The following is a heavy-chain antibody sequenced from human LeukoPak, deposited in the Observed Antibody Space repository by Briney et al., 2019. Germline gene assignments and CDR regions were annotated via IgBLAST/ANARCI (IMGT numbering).Heavy chain of an antibody. CDR3: AKDLGGKPYYYYGMDV. CDR1: GFTFSSYA. J-gene: IGHJ6*02. V-gene: IGHV3-23*01. Sequence: GGSLRLSCAASGFTFSSYAMSWVRQAPGKGLEWVSAISGGGGSTYYADSVKGRFTISRDNSKNTLYQQMNSLRAEDTAVYYCAKDLGGKPYYYYGMDVWGQGTTVTVSS. CDR2: ISGGGGST.